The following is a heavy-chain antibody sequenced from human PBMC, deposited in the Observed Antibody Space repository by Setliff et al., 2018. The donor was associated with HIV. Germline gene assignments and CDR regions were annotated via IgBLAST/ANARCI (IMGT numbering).Heavy chain of an antibody. D-gene: IGHD3-22*01. CDR2: FHSSGST. CDR1: GGSISSSSYF. Sequence: PSETLSLTCDVSGGSISSSSYFWGWIRQPPGKGLEWIGSFHSSGSTNYNPSLKSRVTISVDTSKNQFSLKLSSVTAADTAVYYCARDLTPGDDSSGYYLSAAFDIWGQGTMVTVSS. V-gene: IGHV4-39*07. CDR3: ARDLTPGDDSSGYYLSAAFDI. J-gene: IGHJ3*02.